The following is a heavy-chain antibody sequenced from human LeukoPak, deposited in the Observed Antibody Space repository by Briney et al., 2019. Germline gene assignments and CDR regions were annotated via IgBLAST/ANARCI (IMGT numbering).Heavy chain of an antibody. V-gene: IGHV4-34*01. CDR3: ARARAARLGAYYYYYYMDV. CDR2: INHSGST. CDR1: GGSFSGYY. D-gene: IGHD6-6*01. Sequence: SETLSLTCAVYGGSFSGYYWSWIRQLPGKGLEWIGEINHSGSTNYNPSLKSRVTISVDTSKNQFSLKLSSVTAADTAVYYCARARAARLGAYYYYYYMDVWGKGTTVTVSS. J-gene: IGHJ6*03.